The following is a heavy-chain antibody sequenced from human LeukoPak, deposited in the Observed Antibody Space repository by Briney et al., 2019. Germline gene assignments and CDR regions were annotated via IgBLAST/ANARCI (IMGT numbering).Heavy chain of an antibody. CDR3: AKISSSSFTDY. CDR1: GFTFSSYA. J-gene: IGHJ4*02. Sequence: GGSLRLSGAASGFTFSSYAMSWVRQAPGKGLEWVSSISGSGVGTYYADSVKGRFTFSRDNSKNTLYLQMNSLRAEDTAVYYCAKISSSSFTDYWGQGTLVTVSS. CDR2: ISGSGVGT. V-gene: IGHV3-23*01. D-gene: IGHD6-19*01.